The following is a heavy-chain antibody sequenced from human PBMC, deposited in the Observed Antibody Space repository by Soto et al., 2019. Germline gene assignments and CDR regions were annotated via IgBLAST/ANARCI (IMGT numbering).Heavy chain of an antibody. V-gene: IGHV4-30-4*01. CDR1: GGSISSADYN. J-gene: IGHJ4*02. D-gene: IGHD1-1*01. CDR3: ARDSAPYSDNYDSPL. CDR2: IYYTGVN. Sequence: QVQLQESGPGLVKPSQTLSLTCTVSGGSISSADYNWNWIRQPPGKGLEWIGNIYYTGVNFYNPSIKSRVIVSVDPAKNQFSLRLNSVTAADTAVYFCARDSAPYSDNYDSPLWGQGTLVTVSS.